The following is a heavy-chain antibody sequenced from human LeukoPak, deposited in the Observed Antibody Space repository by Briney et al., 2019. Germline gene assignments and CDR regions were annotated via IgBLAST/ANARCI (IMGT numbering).Heavy chain of an antibody. CDR3: AREKPFYDSSGYYYPIAFDY. J-gene: IGHJ4*02. V-gene: IGHV3-20*04. D-gene: IGHD3-22*01. Sequence: PGGSLRLSCAASGFTFDDYAMHWVRQAPGKGLEWVSGINWNGGSTGYADSVKGRFTIARDNAKNSLYLQMNSLRAEDTALYYCAREKPFYDSSGYYYPIAFDYWGQGTLVTVSS. CDR2: INWNGGST. CDR1: GFTFDDYA.